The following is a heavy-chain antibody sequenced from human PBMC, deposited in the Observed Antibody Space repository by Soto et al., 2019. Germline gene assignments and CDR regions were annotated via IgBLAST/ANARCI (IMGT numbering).Heavy chain of an antibody. CDR1: GYTLTELS. D-gene: IGHD3-3*01. J-gene: IGHJ4*02. CDR2: FDPEDGET. V-gene: IGHV1-24*01. Sequence: ASVKVSCRVSGYTLTELSMHWVRQAPGKGLEWMGGFDPEDGETIYAQKFQGRVTMTEDTSTDTAYMELSSLRSEDTAVYYCATLSRILEWLLPKYYFDYWGQGTLVTGSS. CDR3: ATLSRILEWLLPKYYFDY.